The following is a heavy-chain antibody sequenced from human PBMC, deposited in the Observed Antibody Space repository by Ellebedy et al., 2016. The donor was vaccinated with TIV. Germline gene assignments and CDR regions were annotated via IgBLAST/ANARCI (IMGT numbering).Heavy chain of an antibody. V-gene: IGHV3-7*03. CDR3: AKDRVGSGWNY. CDR2: IKQDGSEK. D-gene: IGHD6-19*01. J-gene: IGHJ4*02. CDR1: GFTFSSYW. Sequence: GESLKISXAASGFTFSSYWMSWVRQAPGKGLEWVANIKQDGSEKYYVDSVKGRFTISRDNGKNSLYLQMNSLRAEDTAVYYCAKDRVGSGWNYWGQGTLVTVSS.